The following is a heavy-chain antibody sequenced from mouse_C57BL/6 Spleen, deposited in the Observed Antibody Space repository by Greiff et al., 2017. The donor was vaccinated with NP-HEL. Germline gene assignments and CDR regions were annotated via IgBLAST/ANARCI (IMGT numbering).Heavy chain of an antibody. V-gene: IGHV6-3*01. Sequence: EVMLVESGGGLVQPGGSMKLSCVASGFTFSNYWMNWVRQSPEKGLEWVAQIRLKSDNYATHYAESVKGRFTISRDDSKSSVYLQMNNLRAEDTGIYYCTESSLTGTDYWGQGTTLTVSS. CDR1: GFTFSNYW. CDR2: IRLKSDNYAT. J-gene: IGHJ2*01. CDR3: TESSLTGTDY. D-gene: IGHD4-1*01.